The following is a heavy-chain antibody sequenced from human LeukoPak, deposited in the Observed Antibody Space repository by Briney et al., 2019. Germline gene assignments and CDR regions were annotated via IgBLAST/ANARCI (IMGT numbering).Heavy chain of an antibody. J-gene: IGHJ4*02. V-gene: IGHV4-59*12. CDR1: GGSISSYY. Sequence: PSETLSLTCTVSGGSISSYYWSWIRQPPGKGLEWIGYIYYSGSTNYNPSLKSRVTISVDTSKNQFSLKLSSVTAADTAVYYCARVISGSYFDYWGQGTLVTVSS. CDR3: ARVISGSYFDY. CDR2: IYYSGST. D-gene: IGHD1-26*01.